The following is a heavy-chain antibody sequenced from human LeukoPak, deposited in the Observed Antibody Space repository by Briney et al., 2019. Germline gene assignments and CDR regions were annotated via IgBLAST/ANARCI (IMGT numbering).Heavy chain of an antibody. CDR1: GFTVSSNY. Sequence: GGSLRLSCAASGFTVSSNYMSWVRQAPGKGLEWVSVIYSGGSTYYADSVKGRFTISRDNSKNTLYLQMNSLRAEDTAVYYCARVYKVYDYGMDVWGQGTTVTVSS. J-gene: IGHJ6*02. V-gene: IGHV3-53*01. D-gene: IGHD2-8*01. CDR3: ARVYKVYDYGMDV. CDR2: IYSGGST.